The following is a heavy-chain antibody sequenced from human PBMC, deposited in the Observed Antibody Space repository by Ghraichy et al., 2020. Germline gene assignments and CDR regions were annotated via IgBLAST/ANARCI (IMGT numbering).Heavy chain of an antibody. V-gene: IGHV4-39*01. CDR3: ERLQHGGATDDY. CDR1: GCSISSSSYY. J-gene: IGHJ4*02. Sequence: SQTLSLTCTVSGCSISSSSYYWVWIRQPPGKGLEWIGSSYYSGSTYYNPSLKSRVTISVDTSKNQFPLKLSSVTAADTAVYYCERLQHGGATDDYWGQGTLVTVSS. CDR2: SYYSGST. D-gene: IGHD3-16*01.